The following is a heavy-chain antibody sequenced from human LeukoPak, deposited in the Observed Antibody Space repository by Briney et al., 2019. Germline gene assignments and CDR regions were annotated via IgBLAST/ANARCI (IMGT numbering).Heavy chain of an antibody. D-gene: IGHD3-3*01. J-gene: IGHJ3*02. CDR2: INPNSGGT. CDR1: GYTFTGYY. V-gene: IGHV1-2*02. CDR3: ARDVWSGYYGAFDI. Sequence: ASVKVSCKASGYTFTGYYMHWVRQAPGQGLEWMGWINPNSGGTNYAQKFQGRVTMTRDTSISTAYMELSRLRSDDTAVYYCARDVWSGYYGAFDIWGQGTIVTVSS.